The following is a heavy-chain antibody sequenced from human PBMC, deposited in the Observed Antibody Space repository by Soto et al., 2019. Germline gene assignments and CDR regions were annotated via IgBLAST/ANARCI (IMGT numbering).Heavy chain of an antibody. D-gene: IGHD6-19*01. CDR2: ISGSGGST. CDR1: GFTFSSYA. J-gene: IGHJ3*02. CDR3: AKDSPTYGIAVAGGAFDI. Sequence: GGSLRLSCAASGFTFSSYAMSWVRQAPGKGLEWVSAISGSGGSTYYADSVKGRFTISRDNSKNTLYLQMNSLRAEDTAVYYCAKDSPTYGIAVAGGAFDIWGQGTMVTVSS. V-gene: IGHV3-23*01.